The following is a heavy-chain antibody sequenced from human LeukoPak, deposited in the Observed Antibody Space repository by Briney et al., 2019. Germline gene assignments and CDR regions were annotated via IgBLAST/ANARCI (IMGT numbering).Heavy chain of an antibody. CDR3: ARVVATIPRRFDY. V-gene: IGHV4-31*03. Sequence: SETLSLTCTVFGGSISSGGYYWSWIRQHPGKGLEWIGYIYYSGSTYYNPSLKGRVTISVDTSKNQFSLKLSSVTAADTAVYYCARVVATIPRRFDYWGQGTLVTVSS. J-gene: IGHJ4*02. CDR2: IYYSGST. D-gene: IGHD5-12*01. CDR1: GGSISSGGYY.